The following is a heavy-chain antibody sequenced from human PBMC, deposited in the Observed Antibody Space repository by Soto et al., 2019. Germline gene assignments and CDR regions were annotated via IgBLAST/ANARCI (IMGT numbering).Heavy chain of an antibody. CDR2: ISYDGSNK. CDR1: GFTLSGYA. V-gene: IGHV3-30-3*01. CDR3: ARDCSGGSCHDYYYYYGMDV. D-gene: IGHD2-15*01. J-gene: IGHJ6*02. Sequence: PGGSLRLSCAASGFTLSGYAMHWGRQAPGKGLEWVAVISYDGSNKYYVDSVKGRFTISRDNSKNTLYLQMNSLRAEDTAVYYCARDCSGGSCHDYYYYYGMDVWGQGTTVTVSS.